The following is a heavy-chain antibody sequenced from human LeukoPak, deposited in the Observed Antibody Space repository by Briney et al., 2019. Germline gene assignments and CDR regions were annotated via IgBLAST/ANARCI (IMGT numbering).Heavy chain of an antibody. CDR1: GGSISSSNYY. CDR2: IYYSGST. D-gene: IGHD3-10*01. J-gene: IGHJ4*02. Sequence: PSETLSLTCTVSGGSISSSNYYWGWIRQPPGKGLEWIGSIYYSGSTYDNPSLKSRVTISVDTSKNRFSLKLSSVTAADTAVYYCARQNWNYFQHPEEFDYRGQGTLVTVSS. V-gene: IGHV4-39*01. CDR3: ARQNWNYFQHPEEFDY.